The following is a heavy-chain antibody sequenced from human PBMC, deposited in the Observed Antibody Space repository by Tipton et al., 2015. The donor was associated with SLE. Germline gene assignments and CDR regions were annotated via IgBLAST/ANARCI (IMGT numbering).Heavy chain of an antibody. Sequence: FSSYWMSWIRQPPGKGLEWIGEINHSGSTNYNPSLKSRVTISVDTSKNQFSLKLSSVTAADTAVYYCASLRGWRRAFDIWGQGTMVTVSS. J-gene: IGHJ3*02. CDR3: ASLRGWRRAFDI. D-gene: IGHD4-23*01. CDR2: INHSGST. V-gene: IGHV4-34*01. CDR1: FSSYW.